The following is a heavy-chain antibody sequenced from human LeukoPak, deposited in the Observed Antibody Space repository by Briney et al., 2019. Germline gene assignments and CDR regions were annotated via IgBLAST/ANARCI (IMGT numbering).Heavy chain of an antibody. Sequence: ASVKVSCKASGYTFTSSDINWVRQATGQGLEWMGWMNPNSGNTGYAQKFQGRVTMTRNTSISTAYMELSSLRSEDTAVYYCARKDSPPYYDILTGYQSNWFDPWGQGTLVTVSS. CDR1: GYTFTSSD. D-gene: IGHD3-9*01. J-gene: IGHJ5*02. V-gene: IGHV1-8*01. CDR2: MNPNSGNT. CDR3: ARKDSPPYYDILTGYQSNWFDP.